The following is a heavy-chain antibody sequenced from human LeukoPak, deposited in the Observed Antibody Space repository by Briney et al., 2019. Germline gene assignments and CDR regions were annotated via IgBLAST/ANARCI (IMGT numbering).Heavy chain of an antibody. D-gene: IGHD6-19*01. V-gene: IGHV3-66*01. CDR2: IYSGGST. CDR3: ARERNLEIAVAGTIFNY. J-gene: IGHJ4*02. CDR1: GFTFGDYA. Sequence: GGSLRLSCTASGFTFGDYAMSWFRQAPGKGLEWVSVIYSGGSTYYADSVKGRFTISRDNSKNTLYLQMKSLRAEDTAVYYCARERNLEIAVAGTIFNYWGQGTLVTVSS.